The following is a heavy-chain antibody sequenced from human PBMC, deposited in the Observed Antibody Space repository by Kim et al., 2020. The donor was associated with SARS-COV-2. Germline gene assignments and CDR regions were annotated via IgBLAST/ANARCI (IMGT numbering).Heavy chain of an antibody. D-gene: IGHD6-19*01. V-gene: IGHV3-74*01. CDR3: ARRSSGWYGYYYYYGMDV. Sequence: GRLTISRDNAKNTLYLQMNSLRAEDTAVYYCARRSSGWYGYYYYYGMDVWGQGTTVTVSS. J-gene: IGHJ6*02.